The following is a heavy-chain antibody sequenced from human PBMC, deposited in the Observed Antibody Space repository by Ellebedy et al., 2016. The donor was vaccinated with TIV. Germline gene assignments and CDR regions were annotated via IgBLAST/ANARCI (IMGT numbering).Heavy chain of an antibody. CDR2: ISGGGGTT. CDR1: GFTFSSYA. V-gene: IGHV3-23*01. Sequence: GGSLRLSCAASGFTFSSYAMSWVRQVPGKGLEWVSVISGGGGTTYYADSVKGRFTISRDNSKNTLYLQMSSLRVEDTAVYYCGKGQAFTIFGVLSPWGQGTLVTVSS. J-gene: IGHJ5*02. CDR3: GKGQAFTIFGVLSP. D-gene: IGHD3-3*01.